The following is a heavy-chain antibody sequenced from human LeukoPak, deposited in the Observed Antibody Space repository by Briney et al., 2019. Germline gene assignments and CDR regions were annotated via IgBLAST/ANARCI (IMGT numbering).Heavy chain of an antibody. J-gene: IGHJ5*02. V-gene: IGHV4-61*02. CDR3: ARGRNTMIVGGFDP. Sequence: PSETLSLTCTVSGDSISSGDYYWSWIRQPAGKGLEWIGRISSSGSTNYNPSLKSRVTISVDTSKNQFSLKLSSVTAADTAVYYCARGRNTMIVGGFDPWGQGTLVTVSS. D-gene: IGHD3-22*01. CDR2: ISSSGST. CDR1: GDSISSGDYY.